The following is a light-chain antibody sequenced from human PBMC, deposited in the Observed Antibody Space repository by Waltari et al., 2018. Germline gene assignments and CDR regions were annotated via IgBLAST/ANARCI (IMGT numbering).Light chain of an antibody. J-gene: IGLJ2*01. CDR2: EVT. CDR1: TRDIGRYKY. V-gene: IGLV2-14*01. Sequence: QSALTQPAPVPGSPGPAIPPPCTGTTRDIGRYKYVSCFQSHPRKPPELIIYEVTNRPSGVADRFSGSKSGNTASLSISGLHPEDEADYYCSSYTDIKTPYVVFGGGTKVTVL. CDR3: SSYTDIKTPYVV.